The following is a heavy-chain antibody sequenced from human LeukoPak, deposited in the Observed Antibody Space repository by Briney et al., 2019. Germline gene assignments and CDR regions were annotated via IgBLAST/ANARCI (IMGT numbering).Heavy chain of an antibody. J-gene: IGHJ5*02. D-gene: IGHD6-19*01. CDR1: GYTFTSYD. CDR2: MNPNSGNT. V-gene: IGHV1-8*01. CDR3: ARGYSSGWYGWFDP. Sequence: ASVKVSCKASGYTFTSYDISWVRQATGQGLEWMGWMNPNSGNTGYAQKFQGRVTMTRNTSITTAYMELSSLRSEDTAVYYCARGYSSGWYGWFDPWGQGTLVTVSS.